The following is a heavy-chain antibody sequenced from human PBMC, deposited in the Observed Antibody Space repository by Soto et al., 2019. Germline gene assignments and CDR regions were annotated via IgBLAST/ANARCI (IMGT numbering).Heavy chain of an antibody. Sequence: EASVKVSCKASGYTFTGYYMHWVRQAPGQGLEWMGWINPNSGGTNYAQKFQGGVTMTRDTSISTAYMELSRLRSGDTAVYYCARDQAMVRGVMSYYYGMDVWGQGTTVTVSS. CDR1: GYTFTGYY. D-gene: IGHD3-10*01. CDR2: INPNSGGT. V-gene: IGHV1-2*02. J-gene: IGHJ6*02. CDR3: ARDQAMVRGVMSYYYGMDV.